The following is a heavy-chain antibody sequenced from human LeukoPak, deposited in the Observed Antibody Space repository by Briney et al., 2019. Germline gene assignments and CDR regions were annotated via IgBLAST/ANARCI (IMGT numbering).Heavy chain of an antibody. CDR3: AKTAAIVVVVAANDY. V-gene: IGHV3-30*02. CDR2: IRYDGSNK. D-gene: IGHD2-15*01. Sequence: GGSLRLSCAASGFTFSSYGRHWVRQAPGKGLEWVAFIRYDGSNKYYADSVKGRFTISRDNSTNTLYLQMNSLRAEDAAEYYCAKTAAIVVVVAANDYWGQGTLVTVSS. J-gene: IGHJ4*02. CDR1: GFTFSSYG.